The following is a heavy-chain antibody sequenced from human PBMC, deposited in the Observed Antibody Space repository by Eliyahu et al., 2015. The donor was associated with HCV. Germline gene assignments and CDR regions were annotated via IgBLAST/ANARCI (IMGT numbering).Heavy chain of an antibody. CDR3: ARDSSGWYGPFKYYYGMDV. D-gene: IGHD6-19*01. CDR2: IYYSGST. CDR1: GGSISSGGYY. J-gene: IGHJ6*02. Sequence: QVQLQESAPGLVKPSQTLSLTCTVSGGSISSGGYYWSWIRQHPGKGLEWIGYIYYSGSTYYNPSLKSRVTISVDTSKNQFSLKLSSVTAADTAVYYCARDSSGWYGPFKYYYGMDVWGQGTTVTVSS. V-gene: IGHV4-31*03.